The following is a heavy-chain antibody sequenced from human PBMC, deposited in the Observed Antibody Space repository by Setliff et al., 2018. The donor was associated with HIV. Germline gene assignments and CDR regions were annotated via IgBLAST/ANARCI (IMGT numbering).Heavy chain of an antibody. D-gene: IGHD6-13*01. J-gene: IGHJ4*02. Sequence: ASETLSLTCAVYGGSFSGHSWTWIRQPPGKGLEWIGEINRSGSANYNRSLKSRVTMSVDTSKNQFSLKVTSVTAADTAVYYCVTSSSWSSRLNFWGQGVLVTVSS. CDR2: INRSGSA. V-gene: IGHV4-34*01. CDR1: GGSFSGHS. CDR3: VTSSSWSSRLNF.